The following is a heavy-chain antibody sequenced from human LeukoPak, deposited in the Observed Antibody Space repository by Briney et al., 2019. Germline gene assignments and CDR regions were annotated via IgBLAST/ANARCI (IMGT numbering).Heavy chain of an antibody. CDR1: GGSISSYY. Sequence: SETLSLTCTVSGGSISSYYWSWIRQPPGKGLEWIGYIYYSGSTYYNPSLKSRVTISVDTSKNQFSLKLSSVTAADTAVYYCANYGSGSYRFDPWGQGTLVTVSS. CDR3: ANYGSGSYRFDP. V-gene: IGHV4-59*12. CDR2: IYYSGST. D-gene: IGHD3-10*01. J-gene: IGHJ5*02.